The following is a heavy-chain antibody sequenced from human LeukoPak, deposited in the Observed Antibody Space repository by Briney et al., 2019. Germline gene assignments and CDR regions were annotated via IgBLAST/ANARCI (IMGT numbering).Heavy chain of an antibody. CDR3: ARSDCSSTSCYEPSPNYFDY. D-gene: IGHD2-2*01. CDR1: GYSFTSYW. V-gene: IGHV5-51*01. CDR2: IYPGDSDT. J-gene: IGHJ4*02. Sequence: GESLKISCKGSGYSFTSYWIGWVRQMPGKGLEWMGIIYPGDSDTRYSPSFQGQVTISADKSISTAYLQWSSLKASDTAMYYCARSDCSSTSCYEPSPNYFDYWGQGTLVTVSS.